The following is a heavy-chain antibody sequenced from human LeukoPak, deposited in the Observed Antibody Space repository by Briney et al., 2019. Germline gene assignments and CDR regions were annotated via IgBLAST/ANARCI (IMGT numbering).Heavy chain of an antibody. V-gene: IGHV1-69*04. CDR3: ARQGGSYHEIDY. D-gene: IGHD1-26*01. CDR1: GGTFSSYA. CDR2: IIPILGIA. J-gene: IGHJ4*02. Sequence: GASVKVSCKASGGTFSSYAISWVRQAPGQGLEWMGRIIPILGIANYAQKFQGRVTITADKSTSTAYMELSSLRSEDTAVYYCARQGGSYHEIDYWGQGILVTVSS.